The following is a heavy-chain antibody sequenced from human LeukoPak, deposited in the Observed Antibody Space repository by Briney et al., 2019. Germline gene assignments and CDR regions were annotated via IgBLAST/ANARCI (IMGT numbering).Heavy chain of an antibody. CDR1: GFTFDDYA. D-gene: IGHD4-17*01. J-gene: IGHJ4*02. CDR3: ARGHTAVTRHFDF. CDR2: LNWNSGGI. V-gene: IGHV3-9*01. Sequence: GGSLRLSCAASGFTFDDYAMHWVRQAPGKGLEWVSGLNWNSGGIVYADSVKGRFTISRDDAKNLLYLDMNSLRAEDTAVYYCARGHTAVTRHFDFWGQGTLVTVSS.